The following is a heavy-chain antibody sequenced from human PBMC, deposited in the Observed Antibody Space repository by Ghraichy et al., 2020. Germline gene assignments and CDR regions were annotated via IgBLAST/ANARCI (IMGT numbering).Heavy chain of an antibody. CDR1: GGSISSGDYY. CDR2: IYYSGST. D-gene: IGHD6-13*01. V-gene: IGHV4-30-4*01. CDR3: ARSSSSTGNFDY. J-gene: IGHJ4*02. Sequence: SETLSLTCTVSGGSISSGDYYWSWIRQPPGEGLEWIGYIYYSGSTYYNPSLKSRVTISVDTSKNQFSLKLSSVTAADTAVYYCARSSSSTGNFDYWGQGTLVTVSS.